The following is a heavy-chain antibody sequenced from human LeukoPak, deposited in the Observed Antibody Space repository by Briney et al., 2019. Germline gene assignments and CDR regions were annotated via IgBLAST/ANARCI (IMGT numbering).Heavy chain of an antibody. Sequence: SETLSLTCTVSGGSISSYYWSWIRQPPGKGLEWIGYIYYSGSTNYNPSLKSRVTISVDTSKNQFSLKLSSVTAADTAVYYCTRGTYYYENYGMDVWGQGTTVTVSS. CDR2: IYYSGST. CDR1: GGSISSYY. J-gene: IGHJ6*02. V-gene: IGHV4-59*08. CDR3: TRGTYYYENYGMDV. D-gene: IGHD1-1*01.